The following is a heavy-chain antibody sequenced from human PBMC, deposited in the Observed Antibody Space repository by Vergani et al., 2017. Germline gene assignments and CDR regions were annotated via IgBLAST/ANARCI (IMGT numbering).Heavy chain of an antibody. D-gene: IGHD2-21*02. Sequence: QLQLQESGPGLVKPSETLSLTCTVSGGSISSSSYYWGWLRQPPGKGLEWIGSIYYSGSTYYNPSLKSRVTISVDTSKNQFSLKLSSVTAADTAVYYCASAYGDFGPWFDPWGQGTLVTVSS. CDR2: IYYSGST. CDR1: GGSISSSSYY. V-gene: IGHV4-39*01. J-gene: IGHJ5*02. CDR3: ASAYGDFGPWFDP.